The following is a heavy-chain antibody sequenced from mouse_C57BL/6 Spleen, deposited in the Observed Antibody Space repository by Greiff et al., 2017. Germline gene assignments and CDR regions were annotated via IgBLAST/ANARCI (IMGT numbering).Heavy chain of an antibody. J-gene: IGHJ4*01. V-gene: IGHV5-17*01. CDR2: ISSGSSTI. Sequence: EVKLVESGGGLVKPGGSLKLSCAASGFTFSDYGMHWVRQAPEKGLEWVAYISSGSSTIYYADTVKGRFTISRDNAKNTLFLQMTSLRSEDTAMYYCARRLTGTGAMDYWGQGTSVTVSS. CDR3: ARRLTGTGAMDY. D-gene: IGHD4-1*01. CDR1: GFTFSDYG.